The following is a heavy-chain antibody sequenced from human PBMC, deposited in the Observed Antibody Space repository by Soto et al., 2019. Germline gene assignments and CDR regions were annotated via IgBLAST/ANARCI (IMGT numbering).Heavy chain of an antibody. V-gene: IGHV1-69*01. CDR1: GGTFNNHL. CDR3: GIWSELDYVHGLGV. CDR2: IIPMYGTP. Sequence: QVQLLQSGSEVREPGSSVRVSCKASGGTFNNHLIAWVRQAPGQGLEWMGGIIPMYGTPHFAQKFQGRVSITADESKSAVDVGLNWLGREGTGTYCCGIWSELDYVHGLGVWGGG. J-gene: IGHJ6*01. D-gene: IGHD3-3*01.